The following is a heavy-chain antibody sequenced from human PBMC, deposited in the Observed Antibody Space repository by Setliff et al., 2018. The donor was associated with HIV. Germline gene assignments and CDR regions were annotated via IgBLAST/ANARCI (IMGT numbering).Heavy chain of an antibody. CDR1: GGSISSYY. D-gene: IGHD3-10*01. J-gene: IGHJ6*03. CDR3: ARGPGTPQITRFPGFYLDV. V-gene: IGHV4-59*01. Sequence: PSETLSLTCTVSGGSISSYYWSWIRQPPGNGLEWIGYIYYSGSTNYHHSLKSRVTISIETSKNQFSLKLNSLTAADTAVYYCARGPGTPQITRFPGFYLDVWGKGTTVTVSS. CDR2: IYYSGST.